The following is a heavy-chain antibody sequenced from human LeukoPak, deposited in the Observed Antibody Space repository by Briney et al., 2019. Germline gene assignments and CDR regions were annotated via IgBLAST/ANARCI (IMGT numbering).Heavy chain of an antibody. V-gene: IGHV3-9*01. D-gene: IGHD3-10*01. CDR3: ARDGLGYGSGSLD. CDR2: ISWNSGSI. Sequence: PGGSLRLSCAASGFTFDDYAMHWVRQAPGKGLEWVSGISWNSGSIGYADSMKGRFTTSRDNAKNSLYLQMNSLRAEDTAVYYCARDGLGYGSGSLDWGQGTLVTVSS. J-gene: IGHJ4*02. CDR1: GFTFDDYA.